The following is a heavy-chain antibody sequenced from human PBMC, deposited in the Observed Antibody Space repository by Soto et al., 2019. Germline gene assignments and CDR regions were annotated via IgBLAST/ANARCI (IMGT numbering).Heavy chain of an antibody. CDR1: GGSISSYY. J-gene: IGHJ5*02. CDR2: IYYIGST. V-gene: IGHV4-59*01. Sequence: LSLTCTVSGGSISSYYWSWIRQPPGKGLEWIGYIYYIGSTNYNPSLKSRVTISVDTSKNQFSLKLSSVTAADTAVYYCARGLRRQLLNWFDPWGQGTLVTVSS. CDR3: ARGLRRQLLNWFDP. D-gene: IGHD2-2*01.